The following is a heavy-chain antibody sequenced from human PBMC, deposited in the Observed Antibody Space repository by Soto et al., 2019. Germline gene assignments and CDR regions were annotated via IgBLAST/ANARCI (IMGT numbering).Heavy chain of an antibody. CDR2: IIPIFGTA. V-gene: IGHV1-69*05. CDR3: AGDPCGGDCPEGMDV. Sequence: QVQLVQSGAEVKKPGSSVKVSCKASGGTFSSYAISWVRQAPGQGLEWMGGIIPIFGTANYAQKFQGRVKITPDESTSTAYMELSRLRSEDTGVYYCAGDPCGGDCPEGMDVWGQGTTVTVSS. D-gene: IGHD2-21*02. J-gene: IGHJ6*02. CDR1: GGTFSSYA.